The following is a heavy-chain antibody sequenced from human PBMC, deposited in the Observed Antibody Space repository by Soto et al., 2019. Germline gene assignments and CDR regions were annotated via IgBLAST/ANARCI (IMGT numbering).Heavy chain of an antibody. J-gene: IGHJ4*02. CDR2: IIPIFGTA. CDR1: GGTFSSYA. D-gene: IGHD3-22*01. Sequence: QVQLVQSGAEVKKPGSSVKVSCKASGGTFSSYAISWVRQAPGQGLERMGGIIPIFGTANYARKFQGRVTITADESTSTAYMELSSLRSEDTAVYYCAREKHYYDSSGYRDYHLHDYWGQGTLVTVSS. CDR3: AREKHYYDSSGYRDYHLHDY. V-gene: IGHV1-69*01.